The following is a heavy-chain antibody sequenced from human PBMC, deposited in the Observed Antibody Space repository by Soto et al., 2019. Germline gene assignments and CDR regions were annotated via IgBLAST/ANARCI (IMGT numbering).Heavy chain of an antibody. CDR2: IYYSGST. V-gene: IGHV4-59*12. J-gene: IGHJ4*02. CDR1: GGSISSYY. CDR3: ARVSSKFWNYFDS. D-gene: IGHD1-1*01. Sequence: SETLSLTCIVSGGSISSYYWSWIRQPPGKGLEWIGYIYYSGSTNYNPSLKSRVTISVDTSKNQFSLKLGSVTAADTALYYCARVSSKFWNYFDSWGQGTLVTVSS.